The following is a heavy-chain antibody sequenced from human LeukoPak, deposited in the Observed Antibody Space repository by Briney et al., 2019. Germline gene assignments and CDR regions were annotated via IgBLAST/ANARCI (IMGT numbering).Heavy chain of an antibody. D-gene: IGHD1-26*01. CDR3: ARSRAFNSGAFDP. CDR2: IYNGANT. CDR1: GASVSRASYL. Sequence: PSETLSLTCTVPGASVSRASYLTWIRQPPRQGVEWIAQIYNGANTNYNPSLKSRVTISVDTSKNQFSLRLNSVTAADTAVYYCARSRAFNSGAFDPWGQGSLVTVSS. J-gene: IGHJ5*02. V-gene: IGHV4-61*01.